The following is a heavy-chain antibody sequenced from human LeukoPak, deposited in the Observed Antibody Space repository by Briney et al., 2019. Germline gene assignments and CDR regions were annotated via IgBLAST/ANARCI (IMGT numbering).Heavy chain of an antibody. Sequence: ASVKVSCKASGYTFTSYDINWVRQATGQGLEWMGWMNPNSGNTGYAQKFQGRVTMTRNTSISTAYMELSSLRSEDTAVYYCARKGGSSWYRDWFDPWGQGTLVTVSS. J-gene: IGHJ5*02. CDR3: ARKGGSSWYRDWFDP. V-gene: IGHV1-8*01. CDR2: MNPNSGNT. D-gene: IGHD6-13*01. CDR1: GYTFTSYD.